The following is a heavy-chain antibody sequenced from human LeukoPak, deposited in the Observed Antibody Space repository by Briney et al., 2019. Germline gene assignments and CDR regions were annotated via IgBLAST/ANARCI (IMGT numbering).Heavy chain of an antibody. Sequence: GGSLRFSSVASGFTFSNNALSWVPQTPGKGLEWVSYISSSSTTIYYAYSVKGRFTISRYNAKNSLDLQMNSLRAEDTALYHCARGDTAMDNLDYCGQRTLVTVSS. D-gene: IGHD5-18*01. V-gene: IGHV3-48*04. CDR3: ARGDTAMDNLDY. J-gene: IGHJ4*02. CDR2: ISSSSTTI. CDR1: GFTFSNNA.